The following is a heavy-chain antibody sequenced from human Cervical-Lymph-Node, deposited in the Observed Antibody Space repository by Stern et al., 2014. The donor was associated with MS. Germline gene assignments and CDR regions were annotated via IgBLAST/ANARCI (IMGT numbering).Heavy chain of an antibody. CDR2: IYYTGST. Sequence: QVQLQESGPGLVKPSETLSLTCTVFGGSIISRSYYWGWIRQPPGKALEXIGNIYYTGSTYYNPSLRSRVTLSVDTSTNQFSLKLTSVTAADTAVYYCARRGYWSGDRFDPWGQGTLVIVSS. J-gene: IGHJ5*02. D-gene: IGHD3-3*01. CDR3: ARRGYWSGDRFDP. CDR1: GGSIISRSYY. V-gene: IGHV4-39*01.